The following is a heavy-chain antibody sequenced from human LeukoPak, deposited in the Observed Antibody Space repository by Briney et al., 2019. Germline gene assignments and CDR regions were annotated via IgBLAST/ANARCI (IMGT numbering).Heavy chain of an antibody. CDR3: ARDSHYYGSGSYYNQ. Sequence: ASVKVSCKASGYTFTSYGISWVRQAPGQGLEWMGWISAYNGNTNYAQKLQGRVTMTTDTSTSTAYMELRSLRSDDTAVYYCARDSHYYGSGSYYNQWGLGTLVTVSS. CDR2: ISAYNGNT. CDR1: GYTFTSYG. J-gene: IGHJ4*02. V-gene: IGHV1-18*01. D-gene: IGHD3-10*01.